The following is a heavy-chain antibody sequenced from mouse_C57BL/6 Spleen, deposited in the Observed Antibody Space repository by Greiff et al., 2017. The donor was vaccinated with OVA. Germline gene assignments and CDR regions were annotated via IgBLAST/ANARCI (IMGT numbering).Heavy chain of an antibody. V-gene: IGHV5-17*01. Sequence: EVKLVESGGGLVKPGGSLKLSCAASGFTFSDYGMHWVRQAPEKGLEWVAYISSGSSTIYYADPVKGRFTISRDNAKNTLFLQMTSLRSEDTAMYYCAREGLGPYYFDYWGQGTTLTVSS. CDR1: GFTFSDYG. CDR3: AREGLGPYYFDY. CDR2: ISSGSSTI. J-gene: IGHJ2*01. D-gene: IGHD4-1*01.